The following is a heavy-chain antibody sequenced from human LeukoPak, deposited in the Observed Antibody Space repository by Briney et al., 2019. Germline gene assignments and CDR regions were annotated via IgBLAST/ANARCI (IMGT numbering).Heavy chain of an antibody. CDR2: IYYSGST. V-gene: IGHV4-39*01. CDR1: GGSFSSYY. J-gene: IGHJ4*02. Sequence: SETLSLTCAVYGGSFSSYYWGWIRQPPGKGLEWIGSIYYSGSTYYNPSLKSRVTISVDTSKNQFSLKLSSVTAADTAVYYCARHSVSMRFGEFDYWGQGTLVTVSS. CDR3: ARHSVSMRFGEFDY. D-gene: IGHD3-10*01.